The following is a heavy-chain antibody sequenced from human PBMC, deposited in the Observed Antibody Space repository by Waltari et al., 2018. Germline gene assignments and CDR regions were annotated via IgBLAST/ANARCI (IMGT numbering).Heavy chain of an antibody. D-gene: IGHD5-18*01. CDR1: GGTFSSYT. CDR2: SIPILGIA. J-gene: IGHJ6*02. CDR3: ARDRGYSYERFSGGMDV. V-gene: IGHV1-69*08. Sequence: QVQLVQSGAEVKKPGSSVKVSCKASGGTFSSYTISWVRQAPGQGLEWMGRSIPILGIANYAQKFQGRVTITADKSTSTAYRELSSLRSEDTAVYYCARDRGYSYERFSGGMDVWGQGTTVTVSS.